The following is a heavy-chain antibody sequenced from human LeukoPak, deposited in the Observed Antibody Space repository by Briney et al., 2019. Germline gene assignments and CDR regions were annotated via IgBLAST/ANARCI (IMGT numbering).Heavy chain of an antibody. CDR2: INHSGST. Sequence: NTSETLSLTCAVYGGSFSGYYWSWIRQPPGKGLEWIGEINHSGSTNYKSSLKSRVTISVDTSRNQFSLKLSSVTAADTAVYYCAGSVAGHLDTFDIWGQGTMVTVSS. V-gene: IGHV4-34*01. J-gene: IGHJ3*02. CDR1: GGSFSGYY. D-gene: IGHD6-19*01. CDR3: AGSVAGHLDTFDI.